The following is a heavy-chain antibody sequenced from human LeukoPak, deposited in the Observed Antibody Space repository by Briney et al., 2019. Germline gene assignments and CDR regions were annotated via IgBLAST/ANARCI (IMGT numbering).Heavy chain of an antibody. D-gene: IGHD3-10*01. CDR3: ARTTLVRGVIKDSYYYAMDV. CDR2: TYYKSKCYN. J-gene: IGHJ6*02. CDR1: GDIVSSNSAA. V-gene: IGHV6-1*01. Sequence: SQTLSLTCAISGDIVSSNSAAWNWIRQSPSKGLEWLGRTYYKSKCYNDYAVSVKSRIIINPDTSKNQFSLQLNSVTPEDTAVYFCARTTLVRGVIKDSYYYAMDVWGQGTTVTVSS.